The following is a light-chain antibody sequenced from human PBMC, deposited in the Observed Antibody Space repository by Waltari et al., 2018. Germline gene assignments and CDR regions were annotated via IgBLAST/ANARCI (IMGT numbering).Light chain of an antibody. V-gene: IGLV2-14*03. CDR3: AAWDSSLSAWV. J-gene: IGLJ3*02. CDR1: SSDVGVYNY. Sequence: QSALTQPASVSGSPGQSITISCTGTSSDVGVYNYVSWFQQHPDKAPRLLIFDVNNRPPGGSIRFSGSKSGTSDYRAMSGLRSEDEADYYCAAWDSSLSAWVFGGGTKLTVL. CDR2: DVN.